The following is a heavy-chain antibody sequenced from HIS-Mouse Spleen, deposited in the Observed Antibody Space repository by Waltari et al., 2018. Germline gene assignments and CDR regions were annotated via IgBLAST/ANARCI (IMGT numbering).Heavy chain of an antibody. CDR2: IWYDGSNK. D-gene: IGHD3-10*01. CDR3: ARDSGLITIIPYGMDV. CDR1: GFTFSSYG. J-gene: IGHJ6*02. Sequence: QVQLVESGGGVVQPGRSLRLSCAASGFTFSSYGMHWVRQAPGKGLGWGGVIWYDGSNKYYADSVKGRFTISRDNSKNTLYLQMNSLRAEDTAVYYCARDSGLITIIPYGMDVWGQGTTVTVSS. V-gene: IGHV3-33*01.